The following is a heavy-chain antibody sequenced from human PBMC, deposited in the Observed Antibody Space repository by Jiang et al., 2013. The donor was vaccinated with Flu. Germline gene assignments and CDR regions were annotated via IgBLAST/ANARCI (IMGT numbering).Heavy chain of an antibody. D-gene: IGHD6-19*01. Sequence: SVKVSCEASGYSFTSYAMNWVRQAPGQGLEWVGRISTSTGNPTYAQGFTGRFVFSLDTSVSTAYLQISSLMAADTAVYYCARDLSGWYTPGFYWGQGTLVTVSS. J-gene: IGHJ4*02. V-gene: IGHV7-4-1*02. CDR1: GYSFTSYA. CDR2: ISTSTGNP. CDR3: ARDLSGWYTPGFY.